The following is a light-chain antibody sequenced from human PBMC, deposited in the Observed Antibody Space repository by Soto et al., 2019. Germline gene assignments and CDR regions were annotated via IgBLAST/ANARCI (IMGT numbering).Light chain of an antibody. J-gene: IGLJ1*01. CDR2: EGN. V-gene: IGLV2-23*01. Sequence: QSALTQPASVSGSPGQSITISCTGTSSDVGSYNLVSWYQQHPGKAPKFMIFEGNKRTSGLSNRFSGSKSGNTASLTISGLRSEDEADHYCCSYAGSFTYVFGTGTKLTVL. CDR3: CSYAGSFTYV. CDR1: SSDVGSYNL.